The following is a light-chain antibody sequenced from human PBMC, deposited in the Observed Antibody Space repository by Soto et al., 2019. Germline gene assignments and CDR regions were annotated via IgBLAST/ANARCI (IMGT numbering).Light chain of an antibody. CDR2: GAS. V-gene: IGKV3-20*01. CDR1: QSVCNNY. Sequence: ILITQSPATLSVSPGERATLSCRASQSVCNNYLAWYQQKPGQAPRLLIYGASNRATGIPDRFSGSGSGTDFTLTISRLEPEDFAVYYCQQYGSSGTFGQGTKVDIK. CDR3: QQYGSSGT. J-gene: IGKJ1*01.